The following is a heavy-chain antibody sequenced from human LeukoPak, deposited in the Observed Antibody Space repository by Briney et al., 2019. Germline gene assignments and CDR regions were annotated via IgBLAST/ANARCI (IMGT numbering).Heavy chain of an antibody. CDR1: GASISSVDYY. D-gene: IGHD7-27*01. V-gene: IGHV4-30-4*08. J-gene: IGHJ4*02. Sequence: SETLSLTCTVSGASISSVDYYWSWIRQPPGNGLVLIGYIYYSGSTYYNPSLKSRVTISVDTSKNQFSLKLSSVTAADTAVYYCARVFMGIDYWGQGTLVTVSS. CDR3: ARVFMGIDY. CDR2: IYYSGST.